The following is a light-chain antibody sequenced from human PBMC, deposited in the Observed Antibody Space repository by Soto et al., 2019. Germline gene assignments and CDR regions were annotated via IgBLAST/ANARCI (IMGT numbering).Light chain of an antibody. CDR3: QQYNSYPWT. V-gene: IGKV1-5*03. J-gene: IGKJ1*01. CDR2: KAS. Sequence: DIQMTRSPSTLSASVGDRVTITCRASQSISSWLAWYQQKPGKAPKLVIYKASSLESGVPSRFSGSGSGTEFTLNISSLQPDDFATYYCQQYNSYPWTFGQGTKVEIK. CDR1: QSISSW.